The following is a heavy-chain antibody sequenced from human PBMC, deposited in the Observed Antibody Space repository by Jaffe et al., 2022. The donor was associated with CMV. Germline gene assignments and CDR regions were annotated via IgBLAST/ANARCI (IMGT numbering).Heavy chain of an antibody. CDR2: ISWNSGSI. V-gene: IGHV3-9*01. Sequence: EVQLVESGGGLVQPGRSLRLSCAASGFTFDDYAMHWVRQAPGKGLEWVSGISWNSGSIGYADSVKGRFTISRDNAKNSLYLQMNSLRAEDTALYYCAKDIWEGGECCSSTSPKNLKWSSKEWRGYYYGMDVWGQGTTVTVSS. CDR3: AKDIWEGGECCSSTSPKNLKWSSKEWRGYYYGMDV. D-gene: IGHD2-2*01. J-gene: IGHJ6*02. CDR1: GFTFDDYA.